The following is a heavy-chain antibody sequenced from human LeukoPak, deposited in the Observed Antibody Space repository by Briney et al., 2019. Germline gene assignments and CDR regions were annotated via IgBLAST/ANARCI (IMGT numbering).Heavy chain of an antibody. CDR1: GGSISSSSYY. CDR3: ARTSDWFDP. CDR2: IYYSGST. V-gene: IGHV4-39*01. J-gene: IGHJ5*02. Sequence: SETLSLTCTVSGGSISSSSYYWGWIRQPPGKGLEWIGSIYYSGSTYYNPSLKSRVTISVDTSKNQFSLKLSSVTAADTAVYYCARTSDWFDPWGQGTLVAVSS. D-gene: IGHD3-3*01.